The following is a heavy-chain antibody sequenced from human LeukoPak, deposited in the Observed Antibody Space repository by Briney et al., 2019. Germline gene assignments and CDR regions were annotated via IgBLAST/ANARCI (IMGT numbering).Heavy chain of an antibody. CDR1: GFTFSSYA. D-gene: IGHD2-2*01. J-gene: IGHJ4*02. Sequence: GGSLRLSCAASGFTFSSYAMTWVRQAPDKGLEWVSAISGSDGSTYYADSVKGRFTISSDDSQTTLYLQMNSLSAEDTAVYYCAKVETSGGANCYALDYWGQGTLVTVSS. V-gene: IGHV3-23*01. CDR3: AKVETSGGANCYALDY. CDR2: ISGSDGST.